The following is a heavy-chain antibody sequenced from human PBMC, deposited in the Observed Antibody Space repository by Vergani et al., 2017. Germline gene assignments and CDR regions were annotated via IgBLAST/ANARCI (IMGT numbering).Heavy chain of an antibody. V-gene: IGHV4-39*01. CDR1: GDSVISTDYH. J-gene: IGHJ4*02. CDR3: ASKRGACCAAYCHSYDF. CDR2: MDYSGST. D-gene: IGHD2-21*02. Sequence: QVQLQESGPGLVKPSETLSLTCTVSGDSVISTDYHWGWIRQPPGKGLEWIGSMDYSGSTSYNPSLESRISISFETPKNQFSLWLTSVTAADTAVYYCASKRGACCAAYCHSYDFWGPGTLVGVSS.